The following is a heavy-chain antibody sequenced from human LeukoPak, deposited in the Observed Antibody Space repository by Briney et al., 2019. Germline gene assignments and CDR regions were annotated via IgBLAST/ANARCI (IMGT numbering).Heavy chain of an antibody. Sequence: GGSLRLSCAASGFTFSSYGMHWVRQAPGKGLEWVAVISYDGSNKYYADSVKGRFTISRDNSKNTLYLQMNSPRAEDTAVYYCAKDKIAVAGRADYWGQGTLVTVSS. CDR3: AKDKIAVAGRADY. CDR1: GFTFSSYG. CDR2: ISYDGSNK. D-gene: IGHD6-19*01. J-gene: IGHJ4*02. V-gene: IGHV3-30*18.